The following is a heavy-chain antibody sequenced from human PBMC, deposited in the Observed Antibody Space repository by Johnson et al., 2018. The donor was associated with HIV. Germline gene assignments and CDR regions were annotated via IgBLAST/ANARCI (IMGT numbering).Heavy chain of an antibody. Sequence: VQLVESGGGLVQPGRSLRLSCAASGFTFDDYAMHWVRQAPGKGLEWVSGISWNSGSIGYADSVKGRFTISRDNSKNTLYMQMHSLRAEDTAVYYCARDKYPPTAAAGTDAFDIWGQGTMVTVSS. CDR3: ARDKYPPTAAAGTDAFDI. J-gene: IGHJ3*02. V-gene: IGHV3-9*01. D-gene: IGHD6-13*01. CDR1: GFTFDDYA. CDR2: ISWNSGSI.